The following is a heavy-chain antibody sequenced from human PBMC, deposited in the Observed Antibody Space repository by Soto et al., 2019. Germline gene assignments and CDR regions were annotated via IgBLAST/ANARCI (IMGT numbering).Heavy chain of an antibody. CDR3: ARVQEQCFDWSCLKYYFDY. J-gene: IGHJ4*02. CDR1: GYTFTSYG. D-gene: IGHD3-9*01. Sequence: ASVKVSCKASGYTFTSYGISWVRQAPGQGLEWMGWISAYNGNTNYAQKLQGRVTMTTDTSTSTAYMELRSLRSDDTAVYYCARVQEQCFDWSCLKYYFDYWGQGTLVTVSS. V-gene: IGHV1-18*01. CDR2: ISAYNGNT.